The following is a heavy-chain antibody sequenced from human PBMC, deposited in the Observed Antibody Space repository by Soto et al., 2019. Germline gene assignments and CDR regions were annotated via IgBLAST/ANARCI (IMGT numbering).Heavy chain of an antibody. J-gene: IGHJ6*02. CDR3: AREGFRGVMSYDGMDV. CDR2: IKQDGSEK. Sequence: EVQLVESGGGLVQPGGSLRLSCAASGFTFSSYWMSWVRQAPGKGLEWVANIKQDGSEKYYVDSVKGRFTISRDNAKNXLDLQMNSRRAEDTAVYYCAREGFRGVMSYDGMDVWGQGTTVTVSS. D-gene: IGHD3-16*01. V-gene: IGHV3-7*04. CDR1: GFTFSSYW.